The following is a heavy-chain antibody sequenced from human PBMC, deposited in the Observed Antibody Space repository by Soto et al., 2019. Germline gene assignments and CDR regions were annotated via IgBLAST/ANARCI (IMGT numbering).Heavy chain of an antibody. CDR1: GYTFTSYD. J-gene: IGHJ6*03. CDR3: ARGHHYYYYYYMDV. CDR2: MNPNSGNT. V-gene: IGHV1-8*01. Sequence: ASVTVSCKASGYTFTSYDINWVRQATGQGLEWMGWMNPNSGNTGYAQKFQGRVTMTRNTSIGTAYMELSSLRSEDTAVYYCARGHHYYYYYYMDVWGKGTTVTVSS.